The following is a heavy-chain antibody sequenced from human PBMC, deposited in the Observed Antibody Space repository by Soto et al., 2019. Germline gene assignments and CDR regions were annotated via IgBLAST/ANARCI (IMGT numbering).Heavy chain of an antibody. CDR2: ISGSSSTI. D-gene: IGHD5-12*01. CDR3: ARKGAVGDGYNGFDF. CDR1: GFTFNSFS. V-gene: IGHV3-48*02. Sequence: GESLRLSCAASGFTFNSFSMNWVRQAPGKGLEWVSYISGSSSTIYYADSVKGRFTISRDNAKHSLTLQLNSLTDEDTAVYYCARKGAVGDGYNGFDFWGQGTQVTVAS. J-gene: IGHJ4*02.